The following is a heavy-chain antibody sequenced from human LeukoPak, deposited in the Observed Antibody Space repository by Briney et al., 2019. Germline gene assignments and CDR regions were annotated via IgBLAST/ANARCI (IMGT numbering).Heavy chain of an antibody. J-gene: IGHJ4*02. CDR3: TTVITYSGYDYYFDY. CDR2: IKSKTDGGTT. Sequence: PGGSLRLSCAASGFTFSNAWMSWVRQAPGKGLEWVGRIKSKTDGGTTDYAAPVKGRFTISRDDSKNTLYLQMNSLKTEDTAVYYRTTVITYSGYDYYFDYWGQGTLVTVSS. D-gene: IGHD5-12*01. V-gene: IGHV3-15*01. CDR1: GFTFSNAW.